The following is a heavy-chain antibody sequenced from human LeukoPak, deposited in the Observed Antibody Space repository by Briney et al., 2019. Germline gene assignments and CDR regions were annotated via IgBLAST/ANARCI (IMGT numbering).Heavy chain of an antibody. CDR3: VRTMTREWGGWYDNDY. CDR2: ISSRGYT. D-gene: IGHD6-19*01. V-gene: IGHV4-4*07. J-gene: IGHJ4*03. CDR1: GSSVSNHW. Sequence: SETLSLTCTVSGSSVSNHWWIRIRQPAGKGLEWIGRISSRGYTNYNPSLKSRVAMSVDTSKNQFSLKLNSVTAADTAVYYCVRTMTREWGGWYDNDYWGRGTLVTVSS.